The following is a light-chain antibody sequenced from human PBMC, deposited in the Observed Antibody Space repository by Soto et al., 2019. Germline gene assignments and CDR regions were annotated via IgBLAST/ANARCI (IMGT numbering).Light chain of an antibody. J-gene: IGLJ1*01. CDR1: SSDVGGYNY. V-gene: IGLV2-14*01. CDR2: DVS. CDR3: SSYTSSSTLG. Sequence: QSALTQPASVSGSPGQSITISCTGTSSDVGGYNYVSWYQQYPGKAPKLMIYDVSSRPSGVSNRFSGSKSGNTASLTISGLQAEDEADYYCSSYTSSSTLGFGTGTKLTVL.